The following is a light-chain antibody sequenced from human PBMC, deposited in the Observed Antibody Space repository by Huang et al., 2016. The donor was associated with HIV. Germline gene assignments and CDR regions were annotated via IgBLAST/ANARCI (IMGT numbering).Light chain of an antibody. CDR3: QQFGSSPPYS. CDR2: RAS. CDR1: QSVNKNY. J-gene: IGKJ2*03. V-gene: IGKV3-20*01. Sequence: EILLTQSPDTLSLSPGERATLSCRASQSVNKNYLAWYQQKPGQAPRLLIYRASTRATGIPDRFSGSGSGTDFTLTISRLEPDDFAVYYCQQFGSSPPYSFGQGTKLEIK.